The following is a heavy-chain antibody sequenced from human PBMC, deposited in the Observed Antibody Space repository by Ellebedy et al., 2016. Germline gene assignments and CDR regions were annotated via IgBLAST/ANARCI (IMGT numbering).Heavy chain of an antibody. D-gene: IGHD6-19*01. V-gene: IGHV3-9*01. CDR3: VKGTSSLVGGLGY. CDR1: GFTFDDYA. CDR2: INWNSARI. J-gene: IGHJ4*02. Sequence: GGSLRLSCAASGFTFDDYAMHWVRRAPGKGLEWVSSINWNSARIGYADSVKGRFTISRDNAKNSVHLQMNGLRAADTALYYCVKGTSSLVGGLGYWGQGILVTVSS.